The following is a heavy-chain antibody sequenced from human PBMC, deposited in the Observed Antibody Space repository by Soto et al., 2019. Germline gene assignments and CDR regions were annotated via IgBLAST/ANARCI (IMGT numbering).Heavy chain of an antibody. CDR3: AKSRLLEWSYMDV. CDR2: ISGSGGST. Sequence: GGSLRLSCAASGFHFSSYSMSWVRQAPGKGLEWVSAISGSGGSTYYADSVKGRLTISRDNSKNTLYLQMNSLRAEDTAVYYCAKSRLLEWSYMDVWGQGTTVTVSS. V-gene: IGHV3-23*01. D-gene: IGHD3-3*01. J-gene: IGHJ6*02. CDR1: GFHFSSYS.